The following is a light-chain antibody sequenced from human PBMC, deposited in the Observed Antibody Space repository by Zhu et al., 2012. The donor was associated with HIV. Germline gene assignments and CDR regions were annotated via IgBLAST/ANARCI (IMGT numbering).Light chain of an antibody. Sequence: TVSCRASRSVRSFLAWYQQKPGQAPRLLIYDTSKRAAGIPARFSGSGSETDFTLTISSLEPEDFALYYCQQRSNWPLTFGGGTKVETK. CDR1: RSVRSF. V-gene: IGKV3-11*01. CDR3: QQRSNWPLT. J-gene: IGKJ4*01. CDR2: DTS.